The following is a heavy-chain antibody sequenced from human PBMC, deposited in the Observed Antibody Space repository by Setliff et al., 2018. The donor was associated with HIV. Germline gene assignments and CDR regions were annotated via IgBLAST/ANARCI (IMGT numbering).Heavy chain of an antibody. CDR1: GGSISSYY. V-gene: IGHV4-59*01. Sequence: SETLSLTCTVSGGSISSYYWSWIRQPPGKGLEWIGYIYYSGSSNYNPSLKSRVTTSVDTSKNQFSLKLSSVTAADTAVYYCARGYPGKMVRGVTTGSYYYFMDVWGKGATVTVSS. J-gene: IGHJ6*03. CDR2: IYYSGSS. D-gene: IGHD3-10*01. CDR3: ARGYPGKMVRGVTTGSYYYFMDV.